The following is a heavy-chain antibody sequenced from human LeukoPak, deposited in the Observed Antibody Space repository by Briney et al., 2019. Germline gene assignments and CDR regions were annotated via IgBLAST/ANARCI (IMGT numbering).Heavy chain of an antibody. Sequence: PGGSLRLSCAASGFTFSSYAMSWVRQAPGKGLEWVSGISGSSGSTYYADSVKGRFTISRDNSKNTLYLQMNSLRVEDTAAYYCAKANGWPNWSDPWGQGTLVSVSS. D-gene: IGHD6-19*01. CDR3: AKANGWPNWSDP. CDR1: GFTFSSYA. J-gene: IGHJ5*02. CDR2: ISGSSGST. V-gene: IGHV3-23*01.